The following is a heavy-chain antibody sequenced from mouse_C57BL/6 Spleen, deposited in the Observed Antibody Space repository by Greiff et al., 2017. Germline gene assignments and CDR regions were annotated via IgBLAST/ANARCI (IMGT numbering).Heavy chain of an antibody. CDR1: GYTFTDYY. D-gene: IGHD1-1*01. J-gene: IGHJ4*01. CDR3: ARGGATVVATGDY. CDR2: INPNNGGT. Sequence: QLQQSGPELVKPWASVKISCKASGYTFTDYYMNWVKQSHGKSLEWIGDINPNNGGTSYNQKFKGKATLTVDKSSSTAYMELRSLTSEYSAVYYCARGGATVVATGDYWGQGTSVTVSS. V-gene: IGHV1-26*01.